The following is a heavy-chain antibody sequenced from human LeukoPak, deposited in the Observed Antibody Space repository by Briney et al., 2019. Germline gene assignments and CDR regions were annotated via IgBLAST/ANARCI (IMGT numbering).Heavy chain of an antibody. D-gene: IGHD1-14*01. CDR2: IILILDIA. V-gene: IGHV1-69*04. Sequence: GASVKVSCKTSGGTFNNYIISWVRQAPGQGLAWVGTIILILDIANYAQKFQGRVAITADTSTSTAYMELSDLGSEDTAVYFCAREPEGLTTESHWGQGTLVTVSS. J-gene: IGHJ4*02. CDR3: AREPEGLTTESH. CDR1: GGTFNNYI.